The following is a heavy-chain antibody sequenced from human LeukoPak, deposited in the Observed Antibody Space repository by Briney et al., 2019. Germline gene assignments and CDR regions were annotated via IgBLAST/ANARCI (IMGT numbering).Heavy chain of an antibody. J-gene: IGHJ4*02. Sequence: SVKVSCKASGVIFSNFAFNWVRQAPGQGLEWMGRIIPILDVTHYTQKLQGRLTITADKSTNTSYMELSSLTSEDTAVYYCATPSRTEDGDYGVCWGQGTLVTVSS. CDR2: IIPILDVT. CDR3: ATPSRTEDGDYGVC. V-gene: IGHV1-69*04. D-gene: IGHD4-17*01. CDR1: GVIFSNFA.